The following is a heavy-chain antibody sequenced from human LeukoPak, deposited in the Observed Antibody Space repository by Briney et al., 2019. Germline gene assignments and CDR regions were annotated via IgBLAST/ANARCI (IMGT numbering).Heavy chain of an antibody. CDR2: IIPIFGTA. J-gene: IGHJ4*02. CDR1: GGTFSSYA. D-gene: IGHD2-2*01. Sequence: ASVKVSCKASGGTFSSYAISWVRQAPGQGLEWMGGIIPIFGTANYAQKFQGRVTITADESTSTAYMELSSLRSEDAAVYYCAGVGVPAATGAFDYWGQGTLVTVSS. CDR3: AGVGVPAATGAFDY. V-gene: IGHV1-69*13.